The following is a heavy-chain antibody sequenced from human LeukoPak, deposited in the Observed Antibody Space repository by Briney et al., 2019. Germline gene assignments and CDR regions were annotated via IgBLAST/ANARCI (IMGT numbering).Heavy chain of an antibody. J-gene: IGHJ6*03. Sequence: GGSLRLSCAASGFILSSYWMHWVRQAPGKGLVWVSRSNSDGSSTSYADSVKGRFTISRDNAKNTLYLQTNSLRAEDTAVYYCARGGTIFGVVSHMDVWGKGTTVTVSS. CDR3: ARGGTIFGVVSHMDV. CDR1: GFILSSYW. D-gene: IGHD3-3*01. V-gene: IGHV3-74*01. CDR2: SNSDGSST.